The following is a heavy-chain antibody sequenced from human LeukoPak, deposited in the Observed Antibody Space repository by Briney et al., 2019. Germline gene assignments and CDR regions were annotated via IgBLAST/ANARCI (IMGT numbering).Heavy chain of an antibody. J-gene: IGHJ4*02. CDR3: ASELAAASGAIDY. CDR1: GFTFSSYE. V-gene: IGHV3-48*03. D-gene: IGHD6-25*01. Sequence: GRSLRLSSAASGFTFSSYEMNWVRQAPGQGLEWGSYISSSSSTVYYADPVKGRFTICRDNDRILLYLQMNSLRGEDTAVYYCASELAAASGAIDYWGQGTLVSVFS. CDR2: ISSSSSTV.